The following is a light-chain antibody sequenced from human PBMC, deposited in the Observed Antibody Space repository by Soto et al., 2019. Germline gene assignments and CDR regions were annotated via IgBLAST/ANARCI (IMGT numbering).Light chain of an antibody. CDR3: QQSDRPPYT. CDR1: QRIGSF. V-gene: IGKV1-39*01. J-gene: IGKJ2*01. CDR2: AAS. Sequence: DIQMTQSPSSLSASVGDRVTITCRASQRIGSFLNWYQQKPGKAPKFLISAASTLQSGVPSRFRGSGSGTDFTLTISSLQPDDLATYFGQQSDRPPYTFGQGTKLEIK.